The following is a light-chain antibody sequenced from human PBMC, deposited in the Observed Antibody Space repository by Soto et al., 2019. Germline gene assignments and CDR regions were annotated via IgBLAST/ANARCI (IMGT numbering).Light chain of an antibody. J-gene: IGLJ2*01. CDR1: TGAVTSGHY. Sequence: QAVVTQEPSLTVSPGGTVTLTCNSRTGAVTSGHYPYWFQQKPGQAPRTLIYDTTRKHSWTPVRFSGFLLGAKAALTLSGPQPEDEADYYCLLPYSGVGVFGGGTKLTV. CDR3: LLPYSGVGV. CDR2: DTT. V-gene: IGLV7-46*01.